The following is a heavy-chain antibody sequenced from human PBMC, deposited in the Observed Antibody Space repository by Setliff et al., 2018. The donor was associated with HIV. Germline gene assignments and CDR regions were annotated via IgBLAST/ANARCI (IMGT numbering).Heavy chain of an antibody. V-gene: IGHV3-23*01. J-gene: IGHJ6*03. CDR3: AKMGPEAFYFYYMDV. CDR1: GFTFSSSA. CDR2: ISLSGGST. Sequence: GGSLRLSCAASGFTFSSSAMSWVRQLPGRGLEWVSTISLSGGSTYYADSVRGRFTISRDNSKNTLYLQMNSLRAGDTAVYYCAKMGPEAFYFYYMDVWGRGTTVTVSS.